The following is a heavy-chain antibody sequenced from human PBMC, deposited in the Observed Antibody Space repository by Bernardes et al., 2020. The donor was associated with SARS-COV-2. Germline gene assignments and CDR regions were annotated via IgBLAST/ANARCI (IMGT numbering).Heavy chain of an antibody. CDR2: ISAYNGNT. Sequence: ASVKVSCKASGYTFTSYGISWVRQAPGQGLEWMGWISAYNGNTNYAQKLQGRVTMTTDTSTSTAYMELRSLRSDDTAVYYCARVWYYDILTGWGFRNNWFDPWGQGTLVTVSS. J-gene: IGHJ5*02. V-gene: IGHV1-18*01. CDR1: GYTFTSYG. CDR3: ARVWYYDILTGWGFRNNWFDP. D-gene: IGHD3-9*01.